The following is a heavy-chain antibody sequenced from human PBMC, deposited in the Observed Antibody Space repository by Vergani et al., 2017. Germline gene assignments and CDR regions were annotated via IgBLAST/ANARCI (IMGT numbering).Heavy chain of an antibody. CDR1: GGSFSDYY. CDR3: ARYSGRRGIDY. J-gene: IGHJ4*02. D-gene: IGHD1-26*01. V-gene: IGHV4-34*01. Sequence: QVQLQEWGAGLLKTSETLALTCGVSGGSFSDYYWSWIRQAPGMGQEWIGEVNHGGSTNYNPSLKSRVSISVDTSKNQFSLQLTSVTAADTAVYYCARYSGRRGIDYWGQGTLVTVSA. CDR2: VNHGGST.